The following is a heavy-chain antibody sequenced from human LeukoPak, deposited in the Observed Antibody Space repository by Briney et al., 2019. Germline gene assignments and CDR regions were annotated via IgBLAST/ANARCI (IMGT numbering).Heavy chain of an antibody. CDR1: GGSISNKY. V-gene: IGHV4-59*08. J-gene: IGHJ3*02. CDR2: IYYSGST. D-gene: IGHD2/OR15-2a*01. Sequence: PSETLSLTCTVSGGSISNKYWSWIRQPPGKGLEWIGCIYYSGSTNYNPSLKSRVTISVDTSKDQFSLKLSSVTAADTAVYYCASQPFLEHDVFDIWGQGTKVTVSS. CDR3: ASQPFLEHDVFDI.